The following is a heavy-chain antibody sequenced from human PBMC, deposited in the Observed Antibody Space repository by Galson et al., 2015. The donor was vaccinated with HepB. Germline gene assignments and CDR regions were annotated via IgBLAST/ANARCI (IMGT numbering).Heavy chain of an antibody. V-gene: IGHV3-21*01. J-gene: IGHJ5*02. CDR1: GFTFSNYG. CDR2: ISSRGTYI. CDR3: ARDWGIAVAGTWWFDP. D-gene: IGHD6-19*01. Sequence: SLRLSCAASGFTFSNYGTNWVRQAPGRGLEWVSSISSRGTYIYYADSMKGRFTISRDNTKNSLYLQMTSLRVEDTAVYYCARDWGIAVAGTWWFDPWGQGTLVTVSS.